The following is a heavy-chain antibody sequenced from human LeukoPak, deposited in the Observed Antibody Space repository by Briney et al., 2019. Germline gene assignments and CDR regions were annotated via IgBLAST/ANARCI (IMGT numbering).Heavy chain of an antibody. CDR3: ARDPYPHRGDWFDP. CDR2: IYTSGST. CDR1: GGSISSGSYY. D-gene: IGHD3-10*01. J-gene: IGHJ5*02. V-gene: IGHV4-61*02. Sequence: PSQTLSLTCTVSGGSISSGSYYRSWIRQPAGKGLEWIGRIYTSGSTNYIPSLKSRVTISVDTSKNQFSVKLSSVTAADTAVYYCARDPYPHRGDWFDPWGQGTLVTVSS.